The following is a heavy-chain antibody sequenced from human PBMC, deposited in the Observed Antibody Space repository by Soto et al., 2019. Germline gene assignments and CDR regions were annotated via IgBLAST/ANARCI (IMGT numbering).Heavy chain of an antibody. CDR3: ARLDYYNSWNPVYFFDY. D-gene: IGHD3-10*01. Sequence: QVQLVQSGAEVKKPGSSVKVSCKASGNTFSNYAISWVRQAPGQGLEWMGGIIPMFGRINYAQKFQGRVTMTEDESTRTAYMELGSLRSEDTAVYYCARLDYYNSWNPVYFFDYWGQGTLVTVSS. CDR2: IIPMFGRI. J-gene: IGHJ4*02. V-gene: IGHV1-69*01. CDR1: GNTFSNYA.